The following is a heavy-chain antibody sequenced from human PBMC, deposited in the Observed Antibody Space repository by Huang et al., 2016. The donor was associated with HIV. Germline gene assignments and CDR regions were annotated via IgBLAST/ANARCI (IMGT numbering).Heavy chain of an antibody. CDR1: GYTLREGL. V-gene: IGHV3-15*01. CDR2: IKRKNDGGTT. D-gene: IGHD3-9*01. Sequence: EVQLVESGGGLGKPGGSLRLSCAAAGYTLREGLMSRGREARGKGMEWVGRIKRKNDGGTTDYDAPVKGRLTMSRDDSKDTLYLDLNSLKAEDTAIYYCTTHRYDVLTGFEYWGQGTLVTVPS. J-gene: IGHJ4*02. CDR3: TTHRYDVLTGFEY.